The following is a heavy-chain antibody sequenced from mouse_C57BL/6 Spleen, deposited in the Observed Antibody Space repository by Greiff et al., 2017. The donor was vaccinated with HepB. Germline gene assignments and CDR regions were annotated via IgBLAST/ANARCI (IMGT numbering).Heavy chain of an antibody. D-gene: IGHD4-1*01. CDR2: ISDGGSYT. Sequence: EVNVVESGGGLVKPGGSLKLSCAASGFTFSSYAMSWVRQTPEKRLEWVATISDGGSYTYYPDNVKGRFTISRDNAKNNLYLQMSHLKSEDTAMYYCAREKLGHYFDYWGQGTTLTVSS. V-gene: IGHV5-4*01. J-gene: IGHJ2*01. CDR3: AREKLGHYFDY. CDR1: GFTFSSYA.